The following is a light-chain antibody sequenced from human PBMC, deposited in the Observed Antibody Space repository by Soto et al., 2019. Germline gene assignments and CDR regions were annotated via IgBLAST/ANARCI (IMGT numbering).Light chain of an antibody. CDR3: QQRSNWPIT. J-gene: IGKJ5*01. V-gene: IGKV3-11*01. CDR2: DTS. CDR1: QSVSNF. Sequence: IVWTQSPGTLSLSPGKRATLSCRASQSVSNFLAWYQQKPGQAPRLLIYDTSNRATGIPARFSGSGSGTDFTLTINNLDPEDFAVYYCQQRSNWPITFGQGTRLEIK.